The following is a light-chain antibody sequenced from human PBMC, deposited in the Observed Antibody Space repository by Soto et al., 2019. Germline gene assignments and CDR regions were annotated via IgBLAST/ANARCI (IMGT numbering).Light chain of an antibody. CDR3: QQYNNWPPYT. V-gene: IGKV3-15*01. J-gene: IGKJ2*01. CDR1: QSVSSN. CDR2: GAS. Sequence: EIVMTQSPATLSVSPGERATLSCRASQSVSSNLAWYQQKPGQAPRLLIYGASTRATGIPARFSGSGSGTEFTLTISSLQSEDFAVHYCQQYNNWPPYTFGQGTQLEIK.